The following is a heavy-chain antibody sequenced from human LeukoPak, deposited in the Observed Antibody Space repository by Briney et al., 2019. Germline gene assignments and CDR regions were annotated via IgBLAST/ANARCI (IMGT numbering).Heavy chain of an antibody. CDR2: IDPGDSNT. D-gene: IGHD2-15*01. CDR3: ARTATNWFDP. J-gene: IGHJ5*02. Sequence: GESLKISCKGSGYSFATYWIGWVRPMPGKGLEWMGIIDPGDSNTRYSPSFQGQVNISADKSISTAYLQWSSLKASDTAMYFWARTATNWFDPWGEGTLVTVSS. V-gene: IGHV5-51*01. CDR1: GYSFATYW.